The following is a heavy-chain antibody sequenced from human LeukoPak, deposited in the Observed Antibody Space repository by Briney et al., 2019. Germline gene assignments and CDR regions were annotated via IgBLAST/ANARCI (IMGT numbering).Heavy chain of an antibody. J-gene: IGHJ4*02. V-gene: IGHV4-39*01. Sequence: SETLPLTCTVSGGSIGSSSYYWGWIRQPPGKGLEWIGSIYYSGSTYYNPSLKSRVTISVDTSKNQFSLKLSSVTAADTAVYYCARRPPMYSSGWYWGLNYFDYWGQGTLVTVSS. CDR3: ARRPPMYSSGWYWGLNYFDY. D-gene: IGHD6-19*01. CDR2: IYYSGST. CDR1: GGSIGSSSYY.